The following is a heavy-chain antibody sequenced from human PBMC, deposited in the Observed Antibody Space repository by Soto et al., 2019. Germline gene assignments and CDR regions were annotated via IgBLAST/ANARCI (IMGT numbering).Heavy chain of an antibody. V-gene: IGHV4-4*02. CDR1: GGSISSSNW. CDR3: ARDWSSGYSSCWYAARYYYGMDV. CDR2: IYHSGST. Sequence: PSETLSLTCAVSGGSISSSNWWSWVRQPPGKGLEWIGEIYHSGSTNYNPSLKSRVTISVDKSKNQFSLKLSSVTAADTAVYYCARDWSSGYSSCWYAARYYYGMDVWGQGTTVTVSS. D-gene: IGHD6-19*01. J-gene: IGHJ6*02.